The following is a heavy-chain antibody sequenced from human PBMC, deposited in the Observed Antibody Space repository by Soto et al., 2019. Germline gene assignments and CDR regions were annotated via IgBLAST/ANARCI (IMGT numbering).Heavy chain of an antibody. D-gene: IGHD3-9*01. CDR3: ARQGRITIFTNWFDP. CDR2: IYPGDSDT. CDR1: GYSFTSYW. V-gene: IGHV5-51*01. J-gene: IGHJ5*02. Sequence: GESLKISCKGSGYSFTSYWIGWVRQIPGKGLEWMGIIYPGDSDTRYSPSFQGQVTISADKSISTAYLQWSSLKASDTAMYYCARQGRITIFTNWFDPWGQGTLVTVSS.